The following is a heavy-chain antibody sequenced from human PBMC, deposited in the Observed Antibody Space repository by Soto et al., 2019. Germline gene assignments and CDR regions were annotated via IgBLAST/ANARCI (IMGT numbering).Heavy chain of an antibody. Sequence: AASVKFSCKASGGTFSSYAISWVRQAPGQGLEWMGGIIPIFGTANYAQKLQGRVTITGDESTSTAYMELSSLRSEDTAGYSCARYVSGSSFDYWGQGTLVTVSS. V-gene: IGHV1-69*13. D-gene: IGHD1-26*01. J-gene: IGHJ4*02. CDR3: ARYVSGSSFDY. CDR2: IIPIFGTA. CDR1: GGTFSSYA.